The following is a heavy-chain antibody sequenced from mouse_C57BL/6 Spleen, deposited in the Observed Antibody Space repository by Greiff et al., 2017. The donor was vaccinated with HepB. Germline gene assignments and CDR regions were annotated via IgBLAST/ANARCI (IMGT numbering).Heavy chain of an antibody. V-gene: IGHV1-80*01. CDR3: ARSHYYGSSYGYFDV. J-gene: IGHJ1*03. Sequence: VQLQQSGAELVKPGASVKISCKASGYAFSSYWMNWVKQRPGKGLEWIGQIYPGDGDTNYNGKFKGKATLTADKSSSTAYMQLSSLTSEDSAVYFVARSHYYGSSYGYFDVWGTGTTVTVSS. CDR1: GYAFSSYW. D-gene: IGHD1-1*01. CDR2: IYPGDGDT.